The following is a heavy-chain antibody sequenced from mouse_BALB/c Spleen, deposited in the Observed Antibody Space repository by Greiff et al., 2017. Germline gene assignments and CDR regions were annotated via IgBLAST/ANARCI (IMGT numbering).Heavy chain of an antibody. CDR1: GYTFTSYW. CDR3: ARSYGYYLFDY. J-gene: IGHJ2*01. Sequence: QVQLQQSGAELARPGASVKLSCKASGYTFTSYWMQWVKQRPGQGLEWIGAIYPGDGDTRYTQKFKGKATLTADKSSSTAYMQLSSLASEDSAVYYCARSYGYYLFDYWGQGTTLTVSS. CDR2: IYPGDGDT. V-gene: IGHV1-87*01. D-gene: IGHD2-3*01.